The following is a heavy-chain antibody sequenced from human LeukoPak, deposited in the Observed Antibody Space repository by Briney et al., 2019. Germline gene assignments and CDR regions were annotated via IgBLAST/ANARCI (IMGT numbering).Heavy chain of an antibody. Sequence: PGGSLRLSCAASGFTFSNAWMSWVRQAPGKGLEWVGRIKSKTDGGTTDYAAPVKGRFTISRDDSKNTLYLQMNSLKTEGTAVYYCTTAGTSWGATVDYWGQGTLVTVSS. D-gene: IGHD1-26*01. J-gene: IGHJ4*02. CDR1: GFTFSNAW. CDR3: TTAGTSWGATVDY. V-gene: IGHV3-15*01. CDR2: IKSKTDGGTT.